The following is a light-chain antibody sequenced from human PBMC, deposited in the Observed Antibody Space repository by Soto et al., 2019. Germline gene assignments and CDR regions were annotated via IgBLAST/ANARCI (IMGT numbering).Light chain of an antibody. CDR2: GAS. CDR3: QQYGTSPRGT. Sequence: DIVLTQSPGTLSLSPGERASLSCRASQSVSSTFFAWYQQKPGQAPRLRMFGASYRATGIPDRFSGSGSGTDFTLTTSRLEPEDFAMYYCQQYGTSPRGTFGQGTKVEVK. CDR1: QSVSSTF. J-gene: IGKJ1*01. V-gene: IGKV3-20*01.